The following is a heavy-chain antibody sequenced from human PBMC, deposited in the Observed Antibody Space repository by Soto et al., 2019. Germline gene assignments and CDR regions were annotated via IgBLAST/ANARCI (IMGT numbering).Heavy chain of an antibody. CDR1: GGSVSRGSYY. D-gene: IGHD3-22*01. CDR2: IYYSGST. V-gene: IGHV4-61*01. J-gene: IGHJ3*02. CDR3: ARGQDDSSGYYQNDAFDI. Sequence: SETLSLTGTVSGGSVSRGSYYWSWIRQPPGKGLEWIGYIYYSGSTNYNPSLKSRVTISVDTSKNQFSLKLSSVTAADTAVYYCARGQDDSSGYYQNDAFDIWGQGTMVT.